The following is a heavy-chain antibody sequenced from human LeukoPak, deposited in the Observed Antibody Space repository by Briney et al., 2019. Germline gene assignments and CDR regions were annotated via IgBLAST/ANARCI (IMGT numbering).Heavy chain of an antibody. CDR3: VKEGDYGYYFDY. CDR2: ISSNGGST. CDR1: GFTFSSYA. D-gene: IGHD3-16*01. V-gene: IGHV3-64D*06. Sequence: GGSLRLSCSASGFTFSSYAMDWVRQAPGKGLEYVSTISSNGGSTYYADSVKDRFTISRDDSKNTLYLRMSSLRAEDTAVYYCVKEGDYGYYFDYWGQGTLVNVSS. J-gene: IGHJ4*02.